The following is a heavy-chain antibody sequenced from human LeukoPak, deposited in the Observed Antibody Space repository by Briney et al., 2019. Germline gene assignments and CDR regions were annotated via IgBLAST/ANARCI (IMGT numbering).Heavy chain of an antibody. CDR1: GASMSGQH. Sequence: SETLSLTCTVSGASMSGQHWSWIRQAPGKGLEWIAWIHYDGRTNYNPSLKSRLSLSVDTSTNQFSPSLNSVTAADTAVYFCARHLNGGTHPLDNWGPGIRVIVSP. J-gene: IGHJ4*02. CDR2: IHYDGRT. CDR3: ARHLNGGTHPLDN. V-gene: IGHV4-59*08. D-gene: IGHD2-8*01.